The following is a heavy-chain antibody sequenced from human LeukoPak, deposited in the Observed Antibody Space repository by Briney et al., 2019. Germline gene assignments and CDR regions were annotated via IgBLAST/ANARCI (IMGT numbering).Heavy chain of an antibody. CDR3: ARVGSGYDIPHFDY. CDR2: IKQDGSET. CDR1: GFTFNRHW. D-gene: IGHD5-12*01. J-gene: IGHJ4*02. V-gene: IGHV3-7*01. Sequence: GGSLRLSCAASGFTFNRHWMSWVRQAPQKGLEWLANIKQDGSETYYVDSVKGRFTISRDNAENSLYLQMDSLRADDTAVYFCARVGSGYDIPHFDYWGQGTLLTVSS.